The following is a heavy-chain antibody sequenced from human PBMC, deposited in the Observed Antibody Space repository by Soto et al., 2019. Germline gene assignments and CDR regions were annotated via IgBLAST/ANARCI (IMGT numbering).Heavy chain of an antibody. CDR1: VGSFSGYY. V-gene: IGHV4-34*01. J-gene: IGHJ5*02. CDR3: ARAGDFWSGYPLDNWFDP. Sequence: SETLSLTCAVYVGSFSGYYWSWIRQPPGKGLEWIGEINHSGSTNYNPSLKSRVTISVDTSKNQFSLKLSSVTAADTAVYYCARAGDFWSGYPLDNWFDPWGQGTLVTAPQ. D-gene: IGHD3-3*01. CDR2: INHSGST.